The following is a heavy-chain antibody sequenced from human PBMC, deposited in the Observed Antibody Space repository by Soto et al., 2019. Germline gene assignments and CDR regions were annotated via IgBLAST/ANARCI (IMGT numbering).Heavy chain of an antibody. CDR3: ARDSGGYSYGPIDY. CDR2: IWYDGSNK. CDR1: GFTFSSYG. J-gene: IGHJ4*02. D-gene: IGHD5-18*01. V-gene: IGHV3-33*01. Sequence: QGQLVESGGGVVQPGRSLRLSCAASGFTFSSYGMHWVRQAPGKGLEWVAVIWYDGSNKYYTDSVKGRFTISRDNSNNTLYLQMNSLRAEDRAVYYCARDSGGYSYGPIDYWGQGTLVTVSS.